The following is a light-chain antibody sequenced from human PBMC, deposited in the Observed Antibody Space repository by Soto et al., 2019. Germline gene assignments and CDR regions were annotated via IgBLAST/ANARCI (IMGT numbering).Light chain of an antibody. V-gene: IGKV1-39*01. J-gene: IGKJ2*01. CDR2: ASF. CDR1: QSISSF. CDR3: QQSYSTPYT. Sequence: DIQMTQSPSSLSVFVGDRVTITCRASQSISSFLNWYQQKPGKAPKLLIYASFNLKSGVTSRFSGSGSGTDFALTISSLQPEDFATYYCQQSYSTPYTVGQGTKLEIK.